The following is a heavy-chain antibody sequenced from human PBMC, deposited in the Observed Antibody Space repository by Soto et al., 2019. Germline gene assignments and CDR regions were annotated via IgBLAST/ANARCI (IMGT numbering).Heavy chain of an antibody. CDR3: ARDHGTPKPIDY. Sequence: GGSLRLSCAASGFTFSSYSMNWVRQAPGKGLEWVSSISSSSSYIYYADSGKGRFTISRDNSKNTLYLQMNSLRAEDTAVYYCARDHGTPKPIDYWGQGTLVTVSS. D-gene: IGHD1-1*01. J-gene: IGHJ4*02. CDR1: GFTFSSYS. CDR2: ISSSSSYI. V-gene: IGHV3-21*01.